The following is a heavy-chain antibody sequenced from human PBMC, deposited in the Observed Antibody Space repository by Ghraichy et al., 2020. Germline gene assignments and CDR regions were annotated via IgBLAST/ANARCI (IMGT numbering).Heavy chain of an antibody. CDR1: GYTFTLYY. D-gene: IGHD5-24*01. Sequence: ASVKVSCKASGYTFTLYYIHWVRQPPGQGLEWVGWINPKTGVTNYAQKFQGRVTMTRDTSINTVYMELSRLKSDDTAVFYCARDSGYTDYWGLGTLVTVSS. J-gene: IGHJ4*02. CDR2: INPKTGVT. V-gene: IGHV1-2*02. CDR3: ARDSGYTDY.